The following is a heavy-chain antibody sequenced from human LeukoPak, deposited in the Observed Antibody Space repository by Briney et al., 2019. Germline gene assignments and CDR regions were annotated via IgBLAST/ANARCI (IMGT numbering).Heavy chain of an antibody. CDR2: IYYSGST. J-gene: IGHJ4*02. CDR1: GGSISSYY. Sequence: SETLSLTCTVSGGSISSYYWGWIRQPPGKGLEWIGSIYYSGSTYYNPSLKSRVTISVDTSKNQFSLKLNSLTTADTAVYYCTRGAGWLIDYWGQGILVTVSS. V-gene: IGHV4-39*07. CDR3: TRGAGWLIDY. D-gene: IGHD3-16*01.